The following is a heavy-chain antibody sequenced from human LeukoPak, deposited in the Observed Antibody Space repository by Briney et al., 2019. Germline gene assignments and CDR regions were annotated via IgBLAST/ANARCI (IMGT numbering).Heavy chain of an antibody. J-gene: IGHJ5*02. CDR2: IYYSGST. CDR1: GGSISSSSYY. V-gene: IGHV4-39*07. Sequence: PSETLSLTCTVSGGSISSSSYYWGWIRQPPGKGLEWIGSIYYSGSTYYNPSLKSRVTISVDTSKNQFSLKLSFVTAADTAVYYCARDPVATNWFDPWGQGTLVTVSS. D-gene: IGHD2-15*01. CDR3: ARDPVATNWFDP.